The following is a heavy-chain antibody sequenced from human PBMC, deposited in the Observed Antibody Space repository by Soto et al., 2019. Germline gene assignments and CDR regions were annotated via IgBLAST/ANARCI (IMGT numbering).Heavy chain of an antibody. Sequence: PGGSLRLSCAASGFTFSSYSMNWVRQAPGKGLEWVSSISSSSSYIYYADSVKGRFTISRDNAKNSLYLQMNSLRAEDTAVYYCARVLVEWLLDPFDPWGQGTLVTVSS. V-gene: IGHV3-21*01. CDR1: GFTFSSYS. CDR2: ISSSSSYI. J-gene: IGHJ5*02. CDR3: ARVLVEWLLDPFDP. D-gene: IGHD3-3*01.